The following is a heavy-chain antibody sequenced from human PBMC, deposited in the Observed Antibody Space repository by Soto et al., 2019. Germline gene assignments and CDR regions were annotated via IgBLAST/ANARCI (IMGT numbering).Heavy chain of an antibody. CDR1: GFTFSSYA. CDR2: ISGSGGST. CDR3: QGSWYVEYFHY. V-gene: IGHV3-23*01. D-gene: IGHD6-13*01. Sequence: GGSLRLSCAASGFTFSSYAMSWVRQAPGKGLEWVSAISGSGGSTYYADSVKGRFTISRDNSKNTLYLQMNSLRAEDTAVYYCQGSWYVEYFHYWGQGTLVTVSS. J-gene: IGHJ4*02.